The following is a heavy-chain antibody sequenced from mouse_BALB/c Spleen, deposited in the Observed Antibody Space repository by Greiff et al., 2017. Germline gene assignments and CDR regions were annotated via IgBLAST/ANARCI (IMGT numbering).Heavy chain of an antibody. Sequence: VNVVESGPGLVAPSQSLSITCTVSGFSLTSYGVHWVRQPPGKGLEWLGVIWAGGSTNYNSALMSRLSISKDNSKSQVFLKMNSLQTDDTAMYYCARARPYAMDYWGQGTSVTVSS. D-gene: IGHD1-2*01. J-gene: IGHJ4*01. V-gene: IGHV2-9*02. CDR3: ARARPYAMDY. CDR1: GFSLTSYG. CDR2: IWAGGST.